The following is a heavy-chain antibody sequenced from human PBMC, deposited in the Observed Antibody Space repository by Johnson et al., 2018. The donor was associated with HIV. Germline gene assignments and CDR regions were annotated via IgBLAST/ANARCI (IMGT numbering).Heavy chain of an antibody. CDR2: ISYDGNNK. CDR3: ARGGGAYCGGDCLRTFDI. Sequence: QVQLVESGGGVVRPGGSLRLSCAASGFTFDDHDMSWVRQAPGKGLEWGTVISYDGNNKYYADSVKGRFTISRDNYKSTLFLQMNSLRAEDSAAYYCARGGGAYCGGDCLRTFDIWGQGTMVTVSS. D-gene: IGHD2-21*02. J-gene: IGHJ3*02. CDR1: GFTFDDHD. V-gene: IGHV3-30*03.